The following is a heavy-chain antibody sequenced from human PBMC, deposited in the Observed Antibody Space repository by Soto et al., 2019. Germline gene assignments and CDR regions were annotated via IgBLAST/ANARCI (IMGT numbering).Heavy chain of an antibody. D-gene: IGHD1-26*01. CDR3: ARGAVSHSSYHDY. CDR2: IWYDGINK. CDR1: GFTFSSYG. V-gene: IGHV3-33*01. J-gene: IGHJ4*02. Sequence: GGSLRLSCAASGFTFSSYGMHWVRQAPGKGLEWVAVIWYDGINKYYADSVKGRFTISRDNSKNTLYLQMNSLRAEDTAVYYCARGAVSHSSYHDYWGQGTLVTVSS.